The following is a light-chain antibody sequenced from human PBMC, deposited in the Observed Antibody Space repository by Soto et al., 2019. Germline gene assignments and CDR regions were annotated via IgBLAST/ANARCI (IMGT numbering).Light chain of an antibody. Sequence: EIVMTQSPATLSVSPGERATLSCRASQSVSSNLAWYQQKPGQAPRLLIYAASTRATGIPARLSGSGSGTEFTLTISSLQSEDFAVYYCQQYNNWPVFGQGTKVDI. J-gene: IGKJ1*01. CDR3: QQYNNWPV. CDR2: AAS. CDR1: QSVSSN. V-gene: IGKV3-15*01.